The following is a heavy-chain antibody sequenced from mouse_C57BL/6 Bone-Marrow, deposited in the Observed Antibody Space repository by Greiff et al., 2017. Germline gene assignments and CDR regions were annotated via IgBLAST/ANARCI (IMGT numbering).Heavy chain of an antibody. CDR2: ISDGGSYT. Sequence: DVMLVESGGGLAKPGGSLKLSCAASGFTFSSYAMSWVRQTPEKRLEWVATISDGGSYTYYPDNGKGRFTISRDNAKNNLYLQMSHLKSEDTAMYYCARDRAQLRLNYFYYWGQGTTLTVSS. CDR3: ARDRAQLRLNYFYY. CDR1: GFTFSSYA. J-gene: IGHJ2*01. V-gene: IGHV5-4*01. D-gene: IGHD3-1*01.